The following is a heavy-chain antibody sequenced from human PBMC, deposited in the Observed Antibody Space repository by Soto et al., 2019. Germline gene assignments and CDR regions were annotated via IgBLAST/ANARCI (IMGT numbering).Heavy chain of an antibody. CDR1: GFTFSTYG. CDR2: IWYDGSNK. Sequence: QVQLVESGGGVVQPGRSLRLSCAASGFTFSTYGMHWVRQAPGKGLEWVAVIWYDGSNKYYVDSVKGRFAISRDNSKNTLYLQMNSLRAEDTAVYYCAREQKDVELISFDDWGQGTLVTVSS. CDR3: AREQKDVELISFDD. J-gene: IGHJ4*02. V-gene: IGHV3-33*01. D-gene: IGHD2-8*01.